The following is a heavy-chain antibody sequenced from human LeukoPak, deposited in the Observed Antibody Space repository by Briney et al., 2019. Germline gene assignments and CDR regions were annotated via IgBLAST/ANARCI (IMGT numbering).Heavy chain of an antibody. CDR1: GYTFTSYD. J-gene: IGHJ6*03. Sequence: ASVKVSCKASGYTFTSYDINWVRQATGQGLEWMGWMNPNSGNTGYAQKFQGRVTMTRNTSISTAYMELCSLRSEDTAVYYCARSGGSGRVYYYYHYMDVWGKGTTVTISS. CDR2: MNPNSGNT. CDR3: ARSGGSGRVYYYYHYMDV. D-gene: IGHD3-10*01. V-gene: IGHV1-8*02.